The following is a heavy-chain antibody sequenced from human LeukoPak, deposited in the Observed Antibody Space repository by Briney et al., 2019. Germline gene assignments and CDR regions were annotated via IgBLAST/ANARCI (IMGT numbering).Heavy chain of an antibody. CDR3: ARLQLLTLDY. CDR1: GGSISSYH. D-gene: IGHD1-1*01. J-gene: IGHJ4*02. Sequence: SETLSLTCSVSGGSISSYHWSWIRQPPGKGPEWIGYIYYSGSTNYNPSLKSRVTISVDTSKNQFSLKLRSVTAADAAVYYCARLQLLTLDYWGQGTLVTVSS. V-gene: IGHV4-59*08. CDR2: IYYSGST.